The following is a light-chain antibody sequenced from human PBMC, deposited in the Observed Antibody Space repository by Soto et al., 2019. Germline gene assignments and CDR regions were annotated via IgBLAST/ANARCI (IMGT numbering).Light chain of an antibody. Sequence: QSALTQPASVSGSPRQSITISCTGTSSDVGGYNYVSWYQQHPGKAPKLMIYEVSNRPSGVSNRFSGSKSGNTASLTISGLQAEDEADYYCSSYTSGSTLVIFGGGTKLTVL. CDR2: EVS. CDR1: SSDVGGYNY. J-gene: IGLJ2*01. CDR3: SSYTSGSTLVI. V-gene: IGLV2-14*01.